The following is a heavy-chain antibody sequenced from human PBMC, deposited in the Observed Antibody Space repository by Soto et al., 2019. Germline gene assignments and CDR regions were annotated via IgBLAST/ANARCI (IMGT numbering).Heavy chain of an antibody. D-gene: IGHD6-19*01. CDR2: ISSNSGNI. CDR1: GFSFDNFA. CDR3: AKGGSSSWLRVGLHI. J-gene: IGHJ3*02. Sequence: EVQLVESGGGIVEPGRSLRLSCAASGFSFDNFAMHWVRQAPGKGLVWVSSISSNSGNIGYADSVKGRFTISRDNAKNSLYLEMNSLRVEDTALYYCAKGGSSSWLRVGLHIWGKGTMVTASS. V-gene: IGHV3-9*01.